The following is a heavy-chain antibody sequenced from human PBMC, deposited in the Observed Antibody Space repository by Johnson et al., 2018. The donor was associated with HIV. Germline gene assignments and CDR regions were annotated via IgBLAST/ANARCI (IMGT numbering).Heavy chain of an antibody. V-gene: IGHV3-66*02. Sequence: VQLVESGGGLVQPGGSLRLSCAASGFTVSSNYMSWVRQAPGRGLEWVSVIYSGGSIYYTDSVKGRFTISRDTSRNTVYLQMNSLRVEDTAVYYCAKAVGGYAFDIWGQGTMVTVSS. CDR1: GFTVSSNY. J-gene: IGHJ3*02. CDR2: IYSGGSI. D-gene: IGHD1-26*01. CDR3: AKAVGGYAFDI.